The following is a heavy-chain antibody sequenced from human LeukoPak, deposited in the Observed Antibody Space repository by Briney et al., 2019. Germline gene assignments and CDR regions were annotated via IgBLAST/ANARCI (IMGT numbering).Heavy chain of an antibody. CDR3: ARERAKTYYYGSGSYPFDY. Sequence: SETLSLTCTVSGGSISSYYWSWIRQPPGKGLEWIGYIYYSGSTNYNPSLKSRVTISVDTSKNQFSLRLNSVTAADTAVYYCARERAKTYYYGSGSYPFDYWGQGTLVTVSS. CDR1: GGSISSYY. J-gene: IGHJ4*02. V-gene: IGHV4-59*12. D-gene: IGHD3-10*01. CDR2: IYYSGST.